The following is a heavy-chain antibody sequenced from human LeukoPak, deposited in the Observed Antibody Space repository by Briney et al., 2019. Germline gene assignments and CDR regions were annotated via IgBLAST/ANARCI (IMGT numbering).Heavy chain of an antibody. CDR2: ISGSGGST. CDR1: GFTFSSYA. D-gene: IGHD3-10*01. Sequence: GGSLRLSCAASGFTFSSYAMSWVRQAPGKGLEWVSAISGSGGSTYYADSVKGRFTISRDNSKNTLYLQMNSLRAEDTAVYYCAKGPRKVLWFGELPPAYFDYWGQGTLVTFSS. V-gene: IGHV3-23*01. J-gene: IGHJ4*02. CDR3: AKGPRKVLWFGELPPAYFDY.